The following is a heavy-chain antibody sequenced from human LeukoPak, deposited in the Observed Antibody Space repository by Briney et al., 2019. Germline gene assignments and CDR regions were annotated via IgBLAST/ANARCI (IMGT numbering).Heavy chain of an antibody. CDR3: ARDLVYCSGGSCYPNWFDP. D-gene: IGHD2-15*01. Sequence: SETLSLTCTVSGGSISSSSYYWGWIRQPPGKGLEWIGSIYYSGSTYYNPSLKSRVTISVDTSKNQFSLKLSSVTAADTAVYYCARDLVYCSGGSCYPNWFDPWGQGTLVTVSS. J-gene: IGHJ5*02. CDR2: IYYSGST. CDR1: GGSISSSSYY. V-gene: IGHV4-39*07.